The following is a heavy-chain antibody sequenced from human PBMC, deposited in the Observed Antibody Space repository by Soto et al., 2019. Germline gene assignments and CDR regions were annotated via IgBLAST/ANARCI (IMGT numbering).Heavy chain of an antibody. J-gene: IGHJ4*02. CDR3: ADGGEWSFNFVY. CDR1: GFTFDTYA. CDR2: ISGSGYNT. V-gene: IGHV3-23*01. D-gene: IGHD3-3*01. Sequence: GGSLRLSCAASGFTFDTYAMSWVRQAPGKGLEWVSGISGSGYNTYYPDSVKGRFTISRDNSRNTLYLHMNNLRAEDTAVYYCADGGEWSFNFVYWGQGTLVTVSS.